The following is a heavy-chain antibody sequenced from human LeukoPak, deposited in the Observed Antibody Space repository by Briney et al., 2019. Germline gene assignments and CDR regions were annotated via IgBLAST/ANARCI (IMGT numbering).Heavy chain of an antibody. CDR2: IYYSGST. D-gene: IGHD4-23*01. J-gene: IGHJ4*02. Sequence: SETLSLTCTVSGGSVSSGSYYWSWIRQPPGKGLEWIGYIYYSGSTNYNPSPKSRVTISVDTSKNQFSLKLSSVTAADTAVYYCARADYGGNPNYWGQGTLVTVSS. V-gene: IGHV4-61*01. CDR3: ARADYGGNPNY. CDR1: GGSVSSGSYY.